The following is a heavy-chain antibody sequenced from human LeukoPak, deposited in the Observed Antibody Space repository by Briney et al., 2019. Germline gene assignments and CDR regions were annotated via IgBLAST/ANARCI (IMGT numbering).Heavy chain of an antibody. Sequence: PSETLSLTCAVYGGSFSGYYWSWIRQPPGKGLEWIGEINHSGSTNYNPSLKSRVTILVDTSKNQFSLKLSSVTAADTAVYYCASGHSPVTTKVSYFQHWGQGTLVTVSS. J-gene: IGHJ1*01. D-gene: IGHD4-17*01. CDR1: GGSFSGYY. CDR3: ASGHSPVTTKVSYFQH. V-gene: IGHV4-34*01. CDR2: INHSGST.